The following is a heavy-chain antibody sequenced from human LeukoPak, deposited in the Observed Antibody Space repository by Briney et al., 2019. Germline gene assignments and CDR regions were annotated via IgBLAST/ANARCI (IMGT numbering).Heavy chain of an antibody. CDR1: GFTFSSYA. D-gene: IGHD3-10*01. V-gene: IGHV3-30-3*01. CDR2: ISYDGSNK. Sequence: GGSLKLSCAASGFTFSSYAMHWVRQAPGKGLEWVAVISYDGSNKYYADSVKGRFTISRDNSKNTLYLQMNSLRAEDTAVYYCARESGITYWFDPWGQGTLVTVSS. CDR3: ARESGITYWFDP. J-gene: IGHJ5*02.